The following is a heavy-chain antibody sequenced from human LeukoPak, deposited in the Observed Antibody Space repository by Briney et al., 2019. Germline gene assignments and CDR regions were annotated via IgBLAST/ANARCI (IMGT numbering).Heavy chain of an antibody. CDR1: GFTFSSYA. Sequence: GGSLRLPCAASGFTFSSYAMSWVRQAPGKGLEWVSAISGSGGSTYYADSVKGRFTLSRDNSKNTLYLQINNLRAEDTAIYYCAKLGDAFDYWGQGTLVTVSS. CDR2: ISGSGGST. D-gene: IGHD3-10*01. CDR3: AKLGDAFDY. J-gene: IGHJ4*02. V-gene: IGHV3-23*01.